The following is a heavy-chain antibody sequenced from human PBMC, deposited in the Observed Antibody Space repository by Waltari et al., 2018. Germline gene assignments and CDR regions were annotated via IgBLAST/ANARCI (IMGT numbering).Heavy chain of an antibody. V-gene: IGHV3-21*02. CDR1: GRPLSKFN. CDR3: AGDGSSSAFHS. D-gene: IGHD6-19*01. Sequence: DVQLVESGGVLVKSGGSLRLSCASSGRPLSKFNMNWVRQPPGKGLEWVSTISRSGNYIYYADSVKGRFTISRDNAKNSLFLHMNSLRGDDTAVYFCAGDGSSSAFHSWGQGTLVTVSS. J-gene: IGHJ1*01. CDR2: ISRSGNYI.